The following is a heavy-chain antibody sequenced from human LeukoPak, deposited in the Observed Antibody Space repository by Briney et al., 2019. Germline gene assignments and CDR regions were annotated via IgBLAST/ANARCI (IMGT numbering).Heavy chain of an antibody. Sequence: KPSQTLSLTCTVSGGSISSGSYFWSWIRQPAGKGLEWIGRIDTRGSTNYNPSLKSRVTISVDKSKNQFSLKLTSVPAADTPIYYCVREKWEPYGLGEADYWGQGSMVGVCS. CDR3: VREKWEPYGLGEADY. V-gene: IGHV4-61*02. CDR2: IDTRGST. D-gene: IGHD3-16*01. J-gene: IGHJ4*02. CDR1: GGSISSGSYF.